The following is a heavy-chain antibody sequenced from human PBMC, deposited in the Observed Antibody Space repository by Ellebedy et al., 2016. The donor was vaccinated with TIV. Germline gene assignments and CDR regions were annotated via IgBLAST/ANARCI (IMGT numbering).Heavy chain of an antibody. V-gene: IGHV3-30*02. CDR2: LRYDRSNE. D-gene: IGHD3-10*01. J-gene: IGHJ5*02. CDR3: ARDVTSQGPGRGWFDP. Sequence: PGGSLRLSCAASGFTFRTYGFHRVRQAPGKGLEWVAFLRYDRSNEYYADSVKGRFAISRDNFRSTIYLQMDSLTPEDTAVYYCARDVTSQGPGRGWFDPWGQGTLVTVSS. CDR1: GFTFRTYG.